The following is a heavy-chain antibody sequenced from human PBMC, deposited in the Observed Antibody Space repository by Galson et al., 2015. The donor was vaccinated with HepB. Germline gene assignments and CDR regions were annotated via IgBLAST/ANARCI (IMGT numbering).Heavy chain of an antibody. V-gene: IGHV3-30-3*01. CDR2: VSYDGSNK. J-gene: IGHJ4*02. Sequence: SLRLSCAASGFTFSSYAMHWVRQAPGKGLEWVAVVSYDGSNKYYADSVKGRFTISRDNSKNTLYLQMNSLRAEDTAVYYCAREKEGGYDSSGYYPDYFDYWGQGTLVTVSS. CDR3: AREKEGGYDSSGYYPDYFDY. CDR1: GFTFSSYA. D-gene: IGHD3-22*01.